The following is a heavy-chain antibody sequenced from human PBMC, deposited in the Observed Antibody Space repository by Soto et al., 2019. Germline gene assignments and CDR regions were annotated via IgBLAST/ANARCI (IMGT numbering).Heavy chain of an antibody. CDR1: GYIFTSNW. CDR3: ARLHCSGGSCYCDV. D-gene: IGHD2-15*01. J-gene: IGHJ3*01. V-gene: IGHV5-51*01. Sequence: EVQLVQSRAEVKKPGESLKISCKGSGYIFTSNWIGWVRQMPGKGLEWMGIIYAGDSDTRYSPSFEGQVTISVDKSISTAFLQWGSLKASDTAMYYCARLHCSGGSCYCDVWGQGTMVTVSS. CDR2: IYAGDSDT.